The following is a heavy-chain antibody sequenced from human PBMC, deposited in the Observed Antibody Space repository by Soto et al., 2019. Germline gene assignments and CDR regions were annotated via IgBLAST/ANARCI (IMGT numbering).Heavy chain of an antibody. J-gene: IGHJ3*02. Sequence: WVRQAPGKGLEWVAVIWYDGSNKYYADSVKGRFTISRDNSKNTLYLQMNSLRAEDTPVYYCARARRVLLWPEGAFDIGGQGPM. CDR2: IWYDGSNK. V-gene: IGHV3-33*01. D-gene: IGHD3-10*01. CDR3: ARARRVLLWPEGAFDI.